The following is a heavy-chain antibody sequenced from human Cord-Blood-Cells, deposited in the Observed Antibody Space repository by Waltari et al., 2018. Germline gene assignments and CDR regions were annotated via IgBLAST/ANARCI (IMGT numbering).Heavy chain of an antibody. J-gene: IGHJ3*02. Sequence: QVQLVQSGAEVKKPGASVKVSCKASGYTITGYYMHWVRQAPGQGLEWMGWINHNSGGTNYAQKFQGRVTMTRDTSISTAYMELSRLRSDDTAVYYCARERDAFDIWGQGTMVTVSS. CDR2: INHNSGGT. CDR3: ARERDAFDI. CDR1: GYTITGYY. V-gene: IGHV1-2*02.